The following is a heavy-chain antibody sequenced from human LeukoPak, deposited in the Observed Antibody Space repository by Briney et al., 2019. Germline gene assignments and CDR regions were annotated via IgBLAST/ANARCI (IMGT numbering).Heavy chain of an antibody. CDR1: GFTFDDYA. D-gene: IGHD6-19*01. Sequence: SLRLSCAASGFTFDDYAMHWVRQAPGKGLEWVSGITWNSGSIGYAASVKGRFTISRDNAKNSLYLQMNSLRAEDTALYYCAKSLAVAGAGDYYYYGMDVWGQGTTVTVSS. J-gene: IGHJ6*02. CDR2: ITWNSGSI. CDR3: AKSLAVAGAGDYYYYGMDV. V-gene: IGHV3-9*01.